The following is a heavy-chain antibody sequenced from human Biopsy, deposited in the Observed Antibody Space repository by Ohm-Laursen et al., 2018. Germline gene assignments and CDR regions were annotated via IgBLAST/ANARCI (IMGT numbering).Heavy chain of an antibody. CDR3: ARDSRGGHLNTTLITGKNLDS. CDR1: RDSISNYY. CDR2: IYYTGST. V-gene: IGHV4-59*01. Sequence: SDTLSLTCTVSRDSISNYYWTWIRQSSGKGLEWIGYIYYTGSTNYNPSVTSRVTISVDTSKNQFSLKLNSVTAADKAVYFCARDSRGGHLNTTLITGKNLDSWGQGILVTVSS. J-gene: IGHJ4*02. D-gene: IGHD3-16*01.